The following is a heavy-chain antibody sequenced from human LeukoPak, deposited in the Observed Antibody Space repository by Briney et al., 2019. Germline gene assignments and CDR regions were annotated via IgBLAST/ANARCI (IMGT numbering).Heavy chain of an antibody. CDR2: IYNSGST. CDR3: ASVAHYYYYGMDV. V-gene: IGHV4-59*12. CDR1: GGSISRYY. Sequence: SETLSLTCTVSGGSISRYYWTWIRQPPGKGLEWIGYIYNSGSTNYNPSLKSRVTISVDRSKNQFSLKLSSVTAADTAVYYCASVAHYYYYGMDVWGQGTTVTVSS. D-gene: IGHD5-12*01. J-gene: IGHJ6*02.